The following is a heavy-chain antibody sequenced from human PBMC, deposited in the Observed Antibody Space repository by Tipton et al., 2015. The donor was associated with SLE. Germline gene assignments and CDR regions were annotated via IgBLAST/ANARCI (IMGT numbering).Heavy chain of an antibody. Sequence: TLSLTCTVSGGSISSGSDFWTWIRQPAGKGLEWIGYIFTSGTTKYNPSLKSRVTISVDTSKNQFSLKLSSVTAADTAVYYCARLSTMLDKNWFDPWGQGTLVTVSS. V-gene: IGHV4-61*09. CDR1: GGSISSGSDF. J-gene: IGHJ5*02. D-gene: IGHD3-10*02. CDR3: ARLSTMLDKNWFDP. CDR2: IFTSGTT.